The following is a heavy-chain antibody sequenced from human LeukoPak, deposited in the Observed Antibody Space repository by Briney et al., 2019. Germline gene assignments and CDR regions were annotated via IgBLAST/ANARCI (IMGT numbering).Heavy chain of an antibody. CDR2: IIYSGGAT. CDR1: GFTFSRSA. D-gene: IGHD3-22*01. V-gene: IGHV3-23*01. J-gene: IGHJ4*02. Sequence: GGSLRLSCAASGFTFSRSAMSWVRQAPGKGREYVSSIIYSGGATYYADSVKGRFTISRDNSKNTVYLQMNSLRAEDTALYYCAKDGLYYDGSEHVYYFDSWGQGTLVTVSS. CDR3: AKDGLYYDGSEHVYYFDS.